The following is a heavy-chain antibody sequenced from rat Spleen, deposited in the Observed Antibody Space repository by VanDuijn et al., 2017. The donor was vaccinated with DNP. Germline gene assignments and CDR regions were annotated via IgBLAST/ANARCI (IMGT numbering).Heavy chain of an antibody. CDR1: GFTFNKYW. J-gene: IGHJ2*01. D-gene: IGHD1-4*01. CDR3: ARHRPGYFDY. Sequence: EVKLVESGGGPVQPGRSLKLSCVASGFTFNKYWMAWIRQAPAKGLEWVASISPNGGNTYYRDSVKGRFTISRDNAKSTLYLQMDSLRSEDTATYYCARHRPGYFDYWGQGVMVTVSS. CDR2: ISPNGGNT. V-gene: IGHV5-31*01.